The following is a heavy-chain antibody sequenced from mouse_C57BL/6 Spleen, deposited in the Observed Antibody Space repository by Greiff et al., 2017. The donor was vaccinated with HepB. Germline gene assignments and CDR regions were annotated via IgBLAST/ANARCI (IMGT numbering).Heavy chain of an antibody. Sequence: GGGLVPPKGSLKLSCAASGFNFNTYAMHWVRQAPGKDLEWVARIRSKSSNYATYYADSVKDRFTISRDDSQSMLYLQMNNLKTEDTAMYYCVRDGGYAWFAYWGQGTLVTVSA. V-gene: IGHV10-3*01. CDR1: GFNFNTYA. D-gene: IGHD2-2*01. CDR3: VRDGGYAWFAY. J-gene: IGHJ3*01. CDR2: IRSKSSNYAT.